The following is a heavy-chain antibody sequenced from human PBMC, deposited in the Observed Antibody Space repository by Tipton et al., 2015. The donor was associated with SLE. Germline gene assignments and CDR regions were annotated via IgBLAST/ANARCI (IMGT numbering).Heavy chain of an antibody. CDR2: IYYSGST. J-gene: IGHJ6*02. Sequence: TLSLTCTVSGGSISSYYWSWIRQPPGKGLEWIGYIYYSGSTNYNPSLKSRVTISVGTSKNQFSLKLSSVTAADTAVYYCARQASAYGDHYYYGMDVWGQGTTVTVSS. CDR3: ARQASAYGDHYYYGMDV. D-gene: IGHD4-17*01. V-gene: IGHV4-59*08. CDR1: GGSISSYY.